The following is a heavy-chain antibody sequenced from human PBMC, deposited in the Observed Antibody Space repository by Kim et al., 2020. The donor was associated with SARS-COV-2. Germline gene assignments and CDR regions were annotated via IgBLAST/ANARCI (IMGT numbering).Heavy chain of an antibody. Sequence: GGSLRLSCAASGFTFSSYNMNWVRQAPGKGLEWVSYISSSSSTIYYADSVKGRFTISRDNARNSLYLQMNSLRDEDTAVYYCARDSPGIAAAGTWSYYYYGLDVWGQETTLTVSS. CDR3: ARDSPGIAAAGTWSYYYYGLDV. V-gene: IGHV3-48*02. CDR2: ISSSSSTI. CDR1: GFTFSSYN. J-gene: IGHJ6*02. D-gene: IGHD6-13*01.